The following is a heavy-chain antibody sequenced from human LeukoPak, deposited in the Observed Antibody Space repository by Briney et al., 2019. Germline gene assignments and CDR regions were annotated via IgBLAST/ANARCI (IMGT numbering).Heavy chain of an antibody. CDR1: GGSLSSYY. J-gene: IGHJ5*02. CDR3: AREIVDTAMVTGSWFDP. CDR2: IYYSGST. D-gene: IGHD5-18*01. Sequence: SETLSLTCTVSGGSLSSYYWSWIRQPPGKGLEWIGYIYYSGSTNYNPSLKSRVTVSVDTSKNQFSLKLSSVTAADTAVYYCAREIVDTAMVTGSWFDPWGQGTLVTVSS. V-gene: IGHV4-59*01.